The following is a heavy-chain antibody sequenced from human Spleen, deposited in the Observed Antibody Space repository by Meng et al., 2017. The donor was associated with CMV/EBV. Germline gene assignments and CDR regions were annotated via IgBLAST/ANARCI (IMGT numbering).Heavy chain of an antibody. Sequence: LRLSCTVSGGSISSGDYYWSWIRQPPGKGLEWIGYIYYSGSTYYNPSLKSRVTISVETSKNQFSLKLSSVTAADTAVYYCARESGSCYVGCYYGMDVWGQGTTVTVSS. CDR3: ARESGSCYVGCYYGMDV. CDR1: GGSISSGDYY. D-gene: IGHD1-26*01. J-gene: IGHJ6*02. V-gene: IGHV4-31*02. CDR2: IYYSGST.